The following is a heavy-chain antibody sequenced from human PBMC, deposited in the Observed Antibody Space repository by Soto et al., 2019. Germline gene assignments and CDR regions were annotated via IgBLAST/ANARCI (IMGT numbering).Heavy chain of an antibody. V-gene: IGHV2-5*02. CDR1: GFSLSTSGVG. J-gene: IGHJ4*02. Sequence: QITLKESGPTRVKATQTLTLTCTFSGFSLSTSGVGVGWIRQPPGKALERLALIYWDDDKRYSPSLKSRLTITKDTSNNRAVLTMTNLYPVVTAIYYGAPRACLQGNWSGGCLDFWGQGALVTVSS. D-gene: IGHD1-1*01. CDR2: IYWDDDK. CDR3: APRACLQGNWSGGCLDF.